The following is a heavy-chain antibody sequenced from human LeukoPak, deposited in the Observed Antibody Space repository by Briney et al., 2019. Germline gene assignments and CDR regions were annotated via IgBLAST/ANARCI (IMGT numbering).Heavy chain of an antibody. J-gene: IGHJ4*02. V-gene: IGHV4-34*01. D-gene: IGHD6-13*01. CDR1: GGSFSGYY. Sequence: SETLSLTCAVYGGSFSGYYWSWIRQPPGKGLEWIGEINHSGSTNYNPSLKSRVTISVDTSKNQFSLKLSSVTAAGTAVYYCARAGYSSSWYGYWGQGTLVTVSS. CDR2: INHSGST. CDR3: ARAGYSSSWYGY.